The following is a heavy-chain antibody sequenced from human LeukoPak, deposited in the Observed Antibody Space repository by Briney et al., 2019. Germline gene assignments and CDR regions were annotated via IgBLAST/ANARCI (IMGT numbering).Heavy chain of an antibody. CDR1: GFTFSSYA. J-gene: IGHJ4*02. CDR2: ISGSGGST. Sequence: GGSVRLSCAASGFTFSSYAISWVRQAPGKGLEWVSAISGSGGSTYYADSVKGRFTISRDNSKNTLYLQMNSLRAEDTAVYYCAKGVVVRGVNPHYFDYWGQGTLVTVSS. CDR3: AKGVVVRGVNPHYFDY. V-gene: IGHV3-23*01. D-gene: IGHD3-10*01.